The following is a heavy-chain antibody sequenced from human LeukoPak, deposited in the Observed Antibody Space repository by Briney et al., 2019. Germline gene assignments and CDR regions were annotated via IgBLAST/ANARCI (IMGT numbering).Heavy chain of an antibody. CDR1: GFTVSSNY. D-gene: IGHD6-13*01. J-gene: IGHJ3*02. Sequence: PGGSLRLSCAASGFTVSSNYMSWARQAPGKGREGVSVIYSGGSTYYADSVEGRFTISRANFKNPLYLHMHSLRAEDTAVYYCAREEVMQQLNGGAFDIWGQGTMVTVSS. CDR2: IYSGGST. CDR3: AREEVMQQLNGGAFDI. V-gene: IGHV3-53*01.